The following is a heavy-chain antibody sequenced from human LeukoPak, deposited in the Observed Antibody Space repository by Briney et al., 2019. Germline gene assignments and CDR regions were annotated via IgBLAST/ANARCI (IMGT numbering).Heavy chain of an antibody. CDR3: ARDQSLGEYTYGLDSFDI. CDR2: VYNSGDT. V-gene: IGHV4-4*08. CDR1: GGSTSSDY. J-gene: IGHJ3*02. D-gene: IGHD5-18*01. Sequence: SETLSLTCTVSGGSTSSDYWSWIRQSPGKGLEWVGYVYNSGDTGKNPSLKSRVTILLDTSKNQCSLKLTSVSAADTALYYCARDQSLGEYTYGLDSFDIWGQGKMVTVS.